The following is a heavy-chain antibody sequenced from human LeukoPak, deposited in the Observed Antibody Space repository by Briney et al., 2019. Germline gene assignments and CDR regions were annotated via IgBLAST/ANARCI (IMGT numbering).Heavy chain of an antibody. CDR2: ISYDGSNK. J-gene: IGHJ4*02. V-gene: IGHV3-30*04. CDR1: GFTFSSYA. CDR3: AKWVSWVYSSSWYEDY. D-gene: IGHD6-13*01. Sequence: GRSLRLSCAASGFTFSSYAMHWVRQAPGKGLEWVAVISYDGSNKYYADSVKGRFTISRDNSKNTLYLQMNSLRAEDTAVYYCAKWVSWVYSSSWYEDYWGQGTLVTVSS.